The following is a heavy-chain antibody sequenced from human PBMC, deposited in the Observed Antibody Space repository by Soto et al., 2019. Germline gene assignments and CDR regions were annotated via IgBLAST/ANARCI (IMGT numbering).Heavy chain of an antibody. J-gene: IGHJ3*02. CDR2: IYYSGST. D-gene: IGHD3-9*01. CDR1: GGSISSYY. V-gene: IGHV4-59*01. CDR3: AGALRYFDWLVPGAAPDAFDI. Sequence: PSETLSLTCTVSGGSISSYYWSWIRQPPGKGLEWIGYIYYSGSTNYNPSLKSRVTISVDTSKNQFSLKLSSVTAADTAVYYCAGALRYFDWLVPGAAPDAFDIWGQTTMVTVSS.